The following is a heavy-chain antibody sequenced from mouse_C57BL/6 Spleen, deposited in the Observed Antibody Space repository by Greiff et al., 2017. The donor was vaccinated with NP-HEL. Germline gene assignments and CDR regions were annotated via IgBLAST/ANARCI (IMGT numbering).Heavy chain of an antibody. CDR3: SRCFYDDYYNYYAMDY. J-gene: IGHJ4*01. D-gene: IGHD2-3*01. V-gene: IGHV7-3*01. CDR1: GFTFTDYY. CDR2: ISNNANGYTT. Sequence: EVQVVESGGGLVQPGGSLSLSCAASGFTFTDYYMSWVRQPPGQALEWLGFISNNANGYTTEYSAYVKGRFTIYRDNSQSILYLQMNALRADDSATYYCSRCFYDDYYNYYAMDYWGQGTSVTVSS.